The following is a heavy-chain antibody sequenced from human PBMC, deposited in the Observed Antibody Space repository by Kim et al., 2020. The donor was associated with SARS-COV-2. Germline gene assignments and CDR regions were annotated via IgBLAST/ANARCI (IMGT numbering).Heavy chain of an antibody. J-gene: IGHJ4*02. V-gene: IGHV3-21*01. D-gene: IGHD6-13*01. Sequence: DSVKGRFTISRDNAKNSLYLQMNSLRAEDTAVYYCARDVAAAGTRGDFDYWGQGTLVTVSS. CDR3: ARDVAAAGTRGDFDY.